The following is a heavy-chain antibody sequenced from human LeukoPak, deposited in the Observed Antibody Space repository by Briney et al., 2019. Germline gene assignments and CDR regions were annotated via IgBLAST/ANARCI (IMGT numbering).Heavy chain of an antibody. J-gene: IGHJ4*02. Sequence: PGGSLRLSCAVSGFSVTNNYMSWVRQAPGKGLEWVSVFYVGGATYYADSVKGRFTISRDNTKNSLFLQLSRLRAEDTAVYYCVREGVGYSYGYAYWGQGTLVTVSS. CDR1: GFSVTNNY. CDR3: VREGVGYSYGYAY. V-gene: IGHV3-53*01. D-gene: IGHD5-18*01. CDR2: FYVGGAT.